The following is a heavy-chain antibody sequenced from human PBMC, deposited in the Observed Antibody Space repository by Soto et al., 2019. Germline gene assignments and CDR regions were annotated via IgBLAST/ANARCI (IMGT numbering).Heavy chain of an antibody. V-gene: IGHV1-69*06. CDR2: IIPIFGTA. J-gene: IGHJ3*02. CDR3: ASPLYYDSSGQHRDAFDI. Sequence: GASVKVSGKASGGTFSSYAISGVRQAPGQGLEWMGGIIPIFGTANYAQKFQGRVTITADKSTSTAYMELSSLRSKDTAVYYCASPLYYDSSGQHRDAFDIWGQGTMVTVSS. D-gene: IGHD3-22*01. CDR1: GGTFSSYA.